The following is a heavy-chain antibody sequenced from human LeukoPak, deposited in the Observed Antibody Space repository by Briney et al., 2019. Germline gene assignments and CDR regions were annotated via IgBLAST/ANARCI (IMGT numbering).Heavy chain of an antibody. J-gene: IGHJ4*02. Sequence: SETVSLTCAVSGYSISSGYYWGWIRQPPGKGLEWIGSLYHSGSTYYNPSLKSRVTISVDTSKNQFSLKLSSVTAADTAVYYCARDQYYYDSSGYYYGVLGDYWGQGTLVTVSS. CDR3: ARDQYYYDSSGYYYGVLGDY. CDR2: LYHSGST. V-gene: IGHV4-38-2*02. D-gene: IGHD3-22*01. CDR1: GYSISSGYY.